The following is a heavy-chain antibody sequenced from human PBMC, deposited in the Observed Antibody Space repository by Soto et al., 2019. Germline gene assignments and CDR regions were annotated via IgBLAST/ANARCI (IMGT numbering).Heavy chain of an antibody. CDR2: INWNGGST. J-gene: IGHJ2*01. D-gene: IGHD3-22*01. CDR1: GFTFDDYG. CDR3: ASPSPDSSGSDWYFDL. Sequence: EVQLVESGGGVVRPGGSLRLSCAASGFTFDDYGMSWVRQAPGKGLEWVSGINWNGGSTGYADSVKGRFTISRDNAKNSLYLQMNSLRDEDTSLYYCASPSPDSSGSDWYFDLWGRGTLVTVSS. V-gene: IGHV3-20*04.